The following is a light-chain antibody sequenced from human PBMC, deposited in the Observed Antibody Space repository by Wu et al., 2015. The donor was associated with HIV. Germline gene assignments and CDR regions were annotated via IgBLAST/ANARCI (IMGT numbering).Light chain of an antibody. CDR3: QQYNGYPLI. J-gene: IGKJ4*01. CDR2: KAS. Sequence: DIQMTQSPFALSASVGDRVTITCRASQSISSWLAWYQQKPGKGPNLLIYKASTLEGGVPSRFSGSGSGTEFTLTISSLQPDDFATYYCQQYNGYPLIFGGGTKVEIK. CDR1: QSISSW. V-gene: IGKV1-5*03.